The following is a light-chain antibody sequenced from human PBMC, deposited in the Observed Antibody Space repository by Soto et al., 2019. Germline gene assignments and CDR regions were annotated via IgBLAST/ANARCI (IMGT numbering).Light chain of an antibody. Sequence: EIVLTQSPPTLSLSPGERATLSCRASQSVSSCLAWYQQKPGQAPRLLIYDASNRATGIPARFSGSGSGTDFTLTISSLEPEDFAIYYCQQRSNLPLTFGGGT. V-gene: IGKV3-11*01. J-gene: IGKJ4*01. CDR1: QSVSSC. CDR3: QQRSNLPLT. CDR2: DAS.